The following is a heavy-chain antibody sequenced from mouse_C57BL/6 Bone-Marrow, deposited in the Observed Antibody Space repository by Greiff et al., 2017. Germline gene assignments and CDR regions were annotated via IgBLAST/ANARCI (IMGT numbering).Heavy chain of an antibody. CDR2: IDPSDSYT. D-gene: IGHD1-1*01. CDR1: GYTFTSYW. Sequence: QVQLQQPGAELVMPGASVKLSCKASGYTFTSYWMHWVKQRPGQGLEWIGEIDPSDSYTNYNQKFKGKSTLTVDKPSSTAYMQLSSLTSEDSAVYYCARSFYYYGSSPWFAYWGQGTLVTVSA. CDR3: ARSFYYYGSSPWFAY. J-gene: IGHJ3*01. V-gene: IGHV1-69*01.